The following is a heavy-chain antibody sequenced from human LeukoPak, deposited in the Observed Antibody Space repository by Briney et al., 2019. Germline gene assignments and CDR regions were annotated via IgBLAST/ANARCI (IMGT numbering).Heavy chain of an antibody. CDR1: GGSISISSYY. J-gene: IGHJ4*02. D-gene: IGHD3-16*01. Sequence: SETLSLTCTVSGGSISISSYYWGWIRQPPGKGLEWIGSIYYSGSTYYNPSLKSRVTISVDTSKNQFSLKLSSVTAADTAVYYCARINWGSSVDYWGQGTLVTVSS. CDR2: IYYSGST. CDR3: ARINWGSSVDY. V-gene: IGHV4-39*01.